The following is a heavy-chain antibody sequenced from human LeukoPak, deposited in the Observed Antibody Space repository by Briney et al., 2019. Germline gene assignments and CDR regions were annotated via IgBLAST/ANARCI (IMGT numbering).Heavy chain of an antibody. Sequence: ASVKVSCKASGYTFTSYGISWVRQAPGQGLEWMGWISAYNGNTNYAQKFQGRVTMTTDTSTSTAYMELRSLRSDDTAVYYCARGKQLDLSYYYYMDVWGKGTTVTVSS. CDR2: ISAYNGNT. CDR3: ARGKQLDLSYYYYMDV. CDR1: GYTFTSYG. V-gene: IGHV1-18*01. J-gene: IGHJ6*03. D-gene: IGHD6-6*01.